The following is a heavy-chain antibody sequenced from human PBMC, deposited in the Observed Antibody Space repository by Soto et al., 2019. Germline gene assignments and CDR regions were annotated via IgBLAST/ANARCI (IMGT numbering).Heavy chain of an antibody. V-gene: IGHV3-23*01. CDR3: AKDTVKQIAGSMDV. J-gene: IGHJ6*03. D-gene: IGHD4-17*01. Sequence: EVQLLESGGGLVQPGGSLRLSCAASGVTFSSYAMSWVRQAPGKGLEWVSAISGSGGSTYYADSVKGRFTISRDNSKNTLYLQMNSLRAEDTAVYYCAKDTVKQIAGSMDVWGKGTTVTVSS. CDR1: GVTFSSYA. CDR2: ISGSGGST.